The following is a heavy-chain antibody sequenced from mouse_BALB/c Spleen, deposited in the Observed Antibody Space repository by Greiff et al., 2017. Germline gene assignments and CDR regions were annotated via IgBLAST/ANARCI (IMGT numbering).Heavy chain of an antibody. D-gene: IGHD2-3*01. J-gene: IGHJ1*01. CDR2: ISSGSSTI. CDR1: GFTFSSFG. V-gene: IGHV5-17*02. Sequence: EVQGVESGGGLVQPGGSRKLSCAASGFTFSSFGMHWVRQAPEKGLEWVAYISSGSSTIYYAETVKGRITISRDNPKNTLFLQMTSLRSEDTAMYYCARDDGYSWYFDVWGAGTTVTVSS. CDR3: ARDDGYSWYFDV.